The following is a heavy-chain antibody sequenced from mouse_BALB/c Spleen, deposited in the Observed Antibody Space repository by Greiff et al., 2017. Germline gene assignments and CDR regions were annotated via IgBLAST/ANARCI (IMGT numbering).Heavy chain of an antibody. J-gene: IGHJ2*01. V-gene: IGHV1S81*02. CDR2: INPSNGGT. Sequence: VQLQQSGAELVKPGASVKLSCKASGYTFTSYYMYWVKQRPGQGLEWIGEINPSNGGTNFNEKFKSKATLTVDKSSSTAYMQLSSLTSEDSAVYYCTRSDYGNYVPFDYWGQGTTLTVSS. D-gene: IGHD2-1*01. CDR3: TRSDYGNYVPFDY. CDR1: GYTFTSYY.